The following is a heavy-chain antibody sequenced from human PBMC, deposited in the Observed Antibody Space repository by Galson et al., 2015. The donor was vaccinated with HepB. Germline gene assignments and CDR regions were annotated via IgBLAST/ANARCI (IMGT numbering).Heavy chain of an antibody. J-gene: IGHJ4*02. Sequence: SLRLSCAASGLTFSSYAMSWVRQAPGKGLEWVSAISGSGGSTYYADSVKGRFTISRDNSKNTLYLQMNSLRAEDTAVYYCARGVITMVRGPFDYWGQGTLVTVSS. V-gene: IGHV3-23*01. CDR3: ARGVITMVRGPFDY. CDR1: GLTFSSYA. CDR2: ISGSGGST. D-gene: IGHD3-10*01.